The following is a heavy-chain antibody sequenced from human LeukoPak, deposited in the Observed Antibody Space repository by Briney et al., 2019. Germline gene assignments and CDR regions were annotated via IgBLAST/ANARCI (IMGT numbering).Heavy chain of an antibody. CDR2: INWNGGST. Sequence: GGSLRLSCAASGFTFNNYGMNWVRQAPGKGLEWVSGINWNGGSTCYADSVKGRFTISRDNAKNSLYLQMNSLRAEDTALYHCARDRSYGSFDYWGQGTLVTVSS. J-gene: IGHJ4*02. CDR3: ARDRSYGSFDY. D-gene: IGHD5-18*01. V-gene: IGHV3-20*01. CDR1: GFTFNNYG.